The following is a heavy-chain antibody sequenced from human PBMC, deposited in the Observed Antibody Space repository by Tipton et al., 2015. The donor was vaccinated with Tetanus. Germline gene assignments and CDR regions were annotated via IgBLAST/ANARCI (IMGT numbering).Heavy chain of an antibody. V-gene: IGHV3-53*01. J-gene: IGHJ4*02. Sequence: LSLTCAVYGGSFSGYYWSWIRQAPGKGLEWVSVIYSGGSTYYADSVKGRFTISRDNSKNTLYLQMNSLRAEDTAVYYCARVKGGWYSESYYFDYWGQGTLVTVSS. CDR3: ARVKGGWYSESYYFDY. D-gene: IGHD6-19*01. CDR2: IYSGGST. CDR1: GGSFSGYY.